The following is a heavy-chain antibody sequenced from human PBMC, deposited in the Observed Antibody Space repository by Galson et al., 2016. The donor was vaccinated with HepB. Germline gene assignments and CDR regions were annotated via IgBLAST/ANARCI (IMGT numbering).Heavy chain of an antibody. CDR3: AREGGRCYSCFDY. CDR1: AITFSRNA. CDR2: ISYDGSNK. V-gene: IGHV3-30-3*01. Sequence: SLRLSCAASAITFSRNAMNWVRQAPGKGLEWVAVISYDGSNKYYADSVKGRFTISRDNSKNTLYLQMNSLRAEDTAVYYCAREGGRCYSCFDYWGQGTLVTVSS. D-gene: IGHD2-15*01. J-gene: IGHJ4*02.